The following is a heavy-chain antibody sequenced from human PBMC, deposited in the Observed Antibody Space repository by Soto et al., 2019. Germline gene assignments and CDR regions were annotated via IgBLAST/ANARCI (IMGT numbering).Heavy chain of an antibody. D-gene: IGHD3-16*02. CDR3: ARGAFIVSPCTGFDY. V-gene: IGHV4-34*01. CDR2: INHSGST. Sequence: SETLSLTCAVYGGSFSGYYWTWIRQPPGTGLEWIGEINHSGSTNYNPSLKSRVTISVDTSKNQFSLQLNSVTPEDTAVYYCARGAFIVSPCTGFDYWGQGTLVTVSS. J-gene: IGHJ4*02. CDR1: GGSFSGYY.